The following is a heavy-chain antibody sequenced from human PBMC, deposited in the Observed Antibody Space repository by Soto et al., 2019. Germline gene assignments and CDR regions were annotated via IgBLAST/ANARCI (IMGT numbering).Heavy chain of an antibody. CDR1: GFTFSTYA. CDR2: ISGSGGST. J-gene: IGHJ4*02. Sequence: EVQLLESGGGLVQPGGSLRLSCAASGFTFSTYAMNWVRQAPGMGLEWVLGISGSGGSTHYADAVKGRFTISRYNSKNTLYLQMNSLRAEDTAVYYCAKQSPYSNSWYEIDYWGQGTLVIVST. D-gene: IGHD6-13*01. V-gene: IGHV3-23*01. CDR3: AKQSPYSNSWYEIDY.